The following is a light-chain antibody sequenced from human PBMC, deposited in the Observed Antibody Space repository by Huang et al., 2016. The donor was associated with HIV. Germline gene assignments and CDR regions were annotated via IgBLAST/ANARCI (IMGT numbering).Light chain of an antibody. Sequence: DIVMTQTPLSLSVTPGQPASISCKSSQSLLHSVGKTYLYWYLQKPGQPPQLLIYEVSNRFSGVPDRFSGGGSGADFAVKSSRVEAEGVGVYYCMHSTQHPYTFGRGTELEIK. V-gene: IGKV2D-29*01. J-gene: IGKJ2*01. CDR1: QSLLHSVGKTY. CDR2: EVS. CDR3: MHSTQHPYT.